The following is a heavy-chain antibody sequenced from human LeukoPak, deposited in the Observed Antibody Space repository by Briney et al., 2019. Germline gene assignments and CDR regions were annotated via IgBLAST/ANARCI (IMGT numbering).Heavy chain of an antibody. CDR2: IYYSGST. CDR1: GGSISSYY. V-gene: IGHV4-59*13. D-gene: IGHD4-17*01. Sequence: SETLSLTCTVSGGSISSYYWSWIRQPPGKGLEGIGYIYYSGSTNYNPSLKSRVTISVDTSKNQFSLKLSSVTAADTAVYYCARTTVTTQYFDYWGQGTLVTVSS. CDR3: ARTTVTTQYFDY. J-gene: IGHJ4*02.